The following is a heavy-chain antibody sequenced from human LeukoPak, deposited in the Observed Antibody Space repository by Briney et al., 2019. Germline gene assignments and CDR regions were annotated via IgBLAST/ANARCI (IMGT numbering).Heavy chain of an antibody. D-gene: IGHD5-24*01. CDR3: ARRRATRRYYYYYYMDV. J-gene: IGHJ6*03. V-gene: IGHV4-59*01. CDR1: GGSISSYY. CDR2: IYYSGST. Sequence: PSETLSLTCTVSGGSISSYYRSWIRQPPGKGLEWIGYIYYSGSTNYNPSLKSGVTTSVDTSKNQFSLKLSSATAADTAVYYCARRRATRRYYYYYYMDVWGKGTTVTISS.